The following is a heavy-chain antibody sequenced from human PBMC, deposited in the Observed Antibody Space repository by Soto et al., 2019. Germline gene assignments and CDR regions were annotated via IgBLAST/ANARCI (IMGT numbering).Heavy chain of an antibody. CDR2: IYWDDDK. CDR3: AHRILRTVFGLVTTTAIYFDF. V-gene: IGHV2-5*02. CDR1: GFSLTTSGVG. D-gene: IGHD3-3*01. Sequence: QITLNESGPTVVKPAETLTLTCTFSGFSLTTSGVGVGWIRQSPGKAPEWLALIYWDDDKRYSASLKNRLTTTKDTSKNQVVLTMASVDPADTATYYCAHRILRTVFGLVTTTAIYFDFWGQGTPVVVSS. J-gene: IGHJ4*02.